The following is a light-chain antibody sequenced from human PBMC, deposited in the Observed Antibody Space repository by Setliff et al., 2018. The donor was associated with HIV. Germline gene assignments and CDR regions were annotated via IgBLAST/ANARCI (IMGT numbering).Light chain of an antibody. J-gene: IGLJ1*01. CDR3: YSYAGSTTANAV. V-gene: IGLV2-23*02. CDR2: EVT. CDR1: RSDIGSYDL. Sequence: QSALTQPASVSGSPGQSITISCTGSRSDIGSYDLVSWYQQHPGKAPKLIIYEVTKRPSGVSNRFSASKSGNTASLTIYGLQAEDEADYYCYSYAGSTTANAVFGSGTKVTVL.